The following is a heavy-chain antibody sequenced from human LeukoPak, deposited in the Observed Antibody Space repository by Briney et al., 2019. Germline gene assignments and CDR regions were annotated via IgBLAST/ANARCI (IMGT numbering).Heavy chain of an antibody. D-gene: IGHD3-3*01. CDR3: ARGQEWLSRHYYMDV. Sequence: GRSLRLSCAASGFTFSSYAMHWVRQAPGKGLEWVAVISYDGSNKYYADSVKGRFTISRDNSKNTLYLQMNSLRAEDTAVYYCARGQEWLSRHYYMDVWGKGTTVTVSS. CDR1: GFTFSSYA. V-gene: IGHV3-30-3*01. J-gene: IGHJ6*03. CDR2: ISYDGSNK.